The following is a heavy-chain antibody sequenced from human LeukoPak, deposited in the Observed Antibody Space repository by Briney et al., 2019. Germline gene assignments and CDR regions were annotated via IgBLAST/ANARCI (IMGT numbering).Heavy chain of an antibody. CDR1: GFTFSSYS. D-gene: IGHD6-19*01. CDR2: ISSSSSYI. J-gene: IGHJ4*02. Sequence: GGSLRLSCAASGFTFSSYSMSSVRQAPGKGLEWVSSISSSSSYIYYADSVKGRFTISRDTATNSLYMEMKRLRAAETAVYYCARDQGDSSGWYHGIDYWGQGTLVTVSS. CDR3: ARDQGDSSGWYHGIDY. V-gene: IGHV3-21*03.